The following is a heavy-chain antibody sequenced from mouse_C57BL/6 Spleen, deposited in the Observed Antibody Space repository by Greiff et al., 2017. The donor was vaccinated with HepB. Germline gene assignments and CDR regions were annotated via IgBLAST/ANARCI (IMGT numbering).Heavy chain of an antibody. V-gene: IGHV1-19*01. CDR1: GYTFTDYY. CDR2: INPYNGGT. Sequence: VQLQQSGPVLVKPGASVKMSCKASGYTFTDYYMNWVKQSHGKSLEWIGVINPYNGGTSYNQKFKGKATLTVDKSSSTAYMELNSLTSEDSAVYYCARQGVITTVVAWDFDVWGTGTTVTASS. J-gene: IGHJ1*03. CDR3: ARQGVITTVVAWDFDV. D-gene: IGHD1-1*01.